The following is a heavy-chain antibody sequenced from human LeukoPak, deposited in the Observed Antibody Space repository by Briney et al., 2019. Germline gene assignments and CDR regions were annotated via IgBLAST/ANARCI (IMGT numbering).Heavy chain of an antibody. CDR3: ARVAYSSSWYWSNWFDP. CDR1: GFPFSSYW. J-gene: IGHJ5*02. Sequence: PGGSLRLSCAASGFPFSSYWISWVRQPPGKGLEWVANINEDGSVQDYVDAVKGRFTISRDNAKNSLYLQMNSLRAEDTAVYYCARVAYSSSWYWSNWFDPWGQGTLVTVSS. V-gene: IGHV3-7*01. CDR2: INEDGSVQ. D-gene: IGHD6-13*01.